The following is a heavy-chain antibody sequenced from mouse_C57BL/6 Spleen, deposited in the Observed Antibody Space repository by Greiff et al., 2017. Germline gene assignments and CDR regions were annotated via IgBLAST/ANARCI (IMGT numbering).Heavy chain of an antibody. J-gene: IGHJ2*01. V-gene: IGHV1-9*01. CDR3: AREYDGSSSY. CDR1: GYTFTGYW. D-gene: IGHD1-1*01. Sequence: VQLQESGAELVKPGASVKLSCKASGYTFTGYWIEWVKQRPGHGLEWIGEISPGGGNTNYTEKFKGKATFTADTSSNPAYMQLSSLPAEDSAIYYCAREYDGSSSYWGQGTMLTVSA. CDR2: ISPGGGNT.